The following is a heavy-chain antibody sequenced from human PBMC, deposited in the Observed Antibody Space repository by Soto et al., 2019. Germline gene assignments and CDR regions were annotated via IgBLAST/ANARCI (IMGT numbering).Heavy chain of an antibody. Sequence: SETLSLTCTVSGGSISSSSYYWGWIRQPPGKGLEWIGSIYYSGSTYYNPSLKSRVTISVDTSKNQFSLKLSSVTAADTAVYYCARLGAKYCSGGSCYHDALDIWGQGTMVS. CDR2: IYYSGST. V-gene: IGHV4-39*01. CDR1: GGSISSSSYY. D-gene: IGHD2-15*01. CDR3: ARLGAKYCSGGSCYHDALDI. J-gene: IGHJ3*02.